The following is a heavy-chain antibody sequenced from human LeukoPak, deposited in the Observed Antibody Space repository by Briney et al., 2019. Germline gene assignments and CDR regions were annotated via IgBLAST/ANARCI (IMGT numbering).Heavy chain of an antibody. D-gene: IGHD2-8*02. Sequence: SVKVSCKASGGTFSSYAISWVRQAPGQGLEWMGRIIPILGIANYAQKFQGRVTITADKSTSTAYMEPSSLRSEDTAVYYCARGSGPRRIFDYWGQGTLVTVSS. V-gene: IGHV1-69*04. CDR3: ARGSGPRRIFDY. J-gene: IGHJ4*02. CDR2: IIPILGIA. CDR1: GGTFSSYA.